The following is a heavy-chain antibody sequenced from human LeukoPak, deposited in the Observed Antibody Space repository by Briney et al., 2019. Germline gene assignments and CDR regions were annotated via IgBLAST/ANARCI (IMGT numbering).Heavy chain of an antibody. CDR1: GGSISSGNYH. J-gene: IGHJ4*02. Sequence: SETLSLTCTVSGGSISSGNYHWIWIRQPAGKGLEWIGRIYSSGNTNYNPSLKSRVSISMDTSKNQFSLRLSSVTAADTALYYCARRSTVLTANYEYWGQGTLVTVSA. D-gene: IGHD4-23*01. V-gene: IGHV4-61*02. CDR3: ARRSTVLTANYEY. CDR2: IYSSGNT.